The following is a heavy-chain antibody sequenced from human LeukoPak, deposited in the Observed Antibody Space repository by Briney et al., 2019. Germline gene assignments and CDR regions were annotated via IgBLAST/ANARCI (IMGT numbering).Heavy chain of an antibody. D-gene: IGHD3-22*01. J-gene: IGHJ4*02. Sequence: GGSLRLSCAASGFTFSSYAMHWVRQAQGKGLEWVAVISYDGSNKYYADSVKGRFTISRDNSKNTLYLQMNSLRAEDTAVYYCARDMIVVVITTPGYWGQGTLVTVSS. CDR3: ARDMIVVVITTPGY. CDR2: ISYDGSNK. CDR1: GFTFSSYA. V-gene: IGHV3-30*04.